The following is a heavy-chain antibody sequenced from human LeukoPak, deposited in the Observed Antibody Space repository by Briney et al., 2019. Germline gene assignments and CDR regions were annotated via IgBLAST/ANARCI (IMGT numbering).Heavy chain of an antibody. CDR1: GFTFSSYS. Sequence: GGSLRLSCAASGFTFSSYSMNWVRQAPGKGLEYVSAISSNGGSTYYANSVKGRFTISRDNSKNTLYLQMGSLRAEDMAVYYCATFNWNYGYWGQGTLVTVSS. CDR2: ISSNGGST. J-gene: IGHJ4*02. D-gene: IGHD1-7*01. V-gene: IGHV3-64*01. CDR3: ATFNWNYGY.